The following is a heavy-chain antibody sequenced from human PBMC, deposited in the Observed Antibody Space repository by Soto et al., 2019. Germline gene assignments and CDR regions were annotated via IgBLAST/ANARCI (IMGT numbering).Heavy chain of an antibody. V-gene: IGHV4-59*01. CDR1: GGSISSYY. J-gene: IGHJ5*02. CDR2: IYYRGST. Sequence: SETLSLTCTVSGGSISSYYWSWIRQPPGKGLEWIGYIYYRGSTNYNPSLKSRVTISVDTSKNQFSLKLSSVTAADTAVYYCARVGYYDSSGYYCPVNWFDPWGQGTLVTVSS. D-gene: IGHD3-22*01. CDR3: ARVGYYDSSGYYCPVNWFDP.